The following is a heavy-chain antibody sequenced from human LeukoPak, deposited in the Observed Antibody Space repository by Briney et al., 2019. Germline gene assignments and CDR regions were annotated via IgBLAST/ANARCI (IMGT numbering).Heavy chain of an antibody. Sequence: PGGSLRLSCAASGFTVSSNYMSWVRQAPGKGLEWVSVIYGGGNTYYADPVKGRFTISRDNSKNTLYLQMNSLRAEDTAVYYCAKDRDIAAAGYYFDYWGQGTLVTVSS. D-gene: IGHD6-13*01. V-gene: IGHV3-53*05. CDR3: AKDRDIAAAGYYFDY. CDR2: IYGGGNT. CDR1: GFTVSSNY. J-gene: IGHJ4*02.